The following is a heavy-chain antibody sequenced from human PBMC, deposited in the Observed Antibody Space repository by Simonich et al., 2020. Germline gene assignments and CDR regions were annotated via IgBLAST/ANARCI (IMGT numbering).Heavy chain of an antibody. Sequence: EVQLVESGGGLVKPGGSLRLSCAASGFTYSSYSMNWVRQAPGKELEWVSSISSSSSYIYYADSVKGRFTISRDNAKNSLYLQMNSLRAEDTAVYYCAREIEAGNAFDIWGQGTMVTVSS. CDR3: AREIEAGNAFDI. J-gene: IGHJ3*02. CDR2: ISSSSSYI. V-gene: IGHV3-21*01. CDR1: GFTYSSYS.